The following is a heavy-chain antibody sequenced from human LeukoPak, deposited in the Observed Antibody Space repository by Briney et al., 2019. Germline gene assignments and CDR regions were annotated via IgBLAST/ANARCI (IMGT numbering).Heavy chain of an antibody. CDR1: GGSISSGDYY. V-gene: IGHV4-30-4*08. CDR3: AREGYDYDFWSGYYRRFDY. J-gene: IGHJ4*02. Sequence: SQTLSLTCTVSGGSISSGDYYWSWIRQPPGKGLEWIGEINHSGSTNYNPSLKSRVTISVDTSKNQFSLKLSSVTAADTAVYYCAREGYDYDFWSGYYRRFDYWGQGTLVTVSS. CDR2: INHSGST. D-gene: IGHD3-3*01.